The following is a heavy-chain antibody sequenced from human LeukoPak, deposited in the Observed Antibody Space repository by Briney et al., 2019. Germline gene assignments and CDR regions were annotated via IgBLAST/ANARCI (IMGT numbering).Heavy chain of an antibody. J-gene: IGHJ6*03. D-gene: IGHD3-22*01. V-gene: IGHV3-53*01. CDR3: ASSYYDSSGYYPYYYYYYMDV. CDR1: GFTVSSNY. CDR2: IYSGGST. Sequence: GGSLRLSCAASGFTVSSNYMSWVRQAPGKGLEWVSVIYSGGSTYYADSVKGRFTTSRDNSKNTLYLQMNSLRAEDTAVYYCASSYYDSSGYYPYYYYYYMDVWGKGTTVTVSS.